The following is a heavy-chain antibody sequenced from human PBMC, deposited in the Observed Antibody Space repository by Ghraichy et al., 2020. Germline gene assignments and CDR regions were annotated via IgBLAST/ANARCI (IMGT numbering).Heavy chain of an antibody. CDR3: ALGGDSYGFYDY. J-gene: IGHJ4*02. CDR2: IYYSGST. Sequence: SETLSLTCTVSGGSISSSSYYWGWIRQPPGKGLEWIGSIYYSGSTYYNPSLKSRVTISVDTSKNQFSLKLSSVTAADTAVYYCALGGDSYGFYDYWGQGTLVTVSS. D-gene: IGHD5-18*01. V-gene: IGHV4-39*07. CDR1: GGSISSSSYY.